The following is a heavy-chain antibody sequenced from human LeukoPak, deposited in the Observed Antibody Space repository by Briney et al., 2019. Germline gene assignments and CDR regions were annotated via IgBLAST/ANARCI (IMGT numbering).Heavy chain of an antibody. CDR3: AREGQPYNWFDP. J-gene: IGHJ5*02. CDR1: GFSFSTYG. CDR2: ISYDGSNK. D-gene: IGHD6-13*01. V-gene: IGHV3-30*03. Sequence: GGSLRLSCAASGFSFSTYGMHWVRQAPGKGLEWVAVISYDGSNKYYADSVKGRFTISRDDSKKTLYLQMNSLRAEDTAVYYCAREGQPYNWFDPWGQGTLVTVSS.